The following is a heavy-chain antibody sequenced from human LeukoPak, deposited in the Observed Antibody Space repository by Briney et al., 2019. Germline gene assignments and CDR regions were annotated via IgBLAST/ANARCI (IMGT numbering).Heavy chain of an antibody. Sequence: PSETLSLTCAVYGGSFSGYYWSWIRQPPGKGLEWIGEINHSGSTNYNLSLKSRVTISVDTSKNQFSLKLSSVTAAGTAVYYCARGIVVVPAAIPGVWFDPWGQGTLVTVSS. D-gene: IGHD2-2*02. J-gene: IGHJ5*02. CDR3: ARGIVVVPAAIPGVWFDP. CDR1: GGSFSGYY. V-gene: IGHV4-34*01. CDR2: INHSGST.